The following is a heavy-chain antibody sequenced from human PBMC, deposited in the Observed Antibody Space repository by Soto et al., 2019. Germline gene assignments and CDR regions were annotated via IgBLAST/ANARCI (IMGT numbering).Heavy chain of an antibody. CDR1: GFTFTKYS. Sequence: LRLSCAASGFTFTKYSMNWVRQAPGKGLEWVSSISSTTNYIYYADSMKGRFTVSRDNAKNSVYLEMNSLSAEDTAVYYCARESEDLTSNFDYWGQGTLVTVSS. CDR2: ISSTTNYI. CDR3: ARESEDLTSNFDY. V-gene: IGHV3-21*01. J-gene: IGHJ4*02.